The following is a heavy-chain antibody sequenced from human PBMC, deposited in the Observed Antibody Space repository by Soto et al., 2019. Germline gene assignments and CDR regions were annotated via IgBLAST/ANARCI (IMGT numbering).Heavy chain of an antibody. CDR3: ARDSVGYCSSTSCYGYYYYYGMDV. CDR2: IYYSGST. J-gene: IGHJ6*02. V-gene: IGHV4-59*01. D-gene: IGHD2-2*01. Sequence: PLETLSLTCTVSGGSISSYYWSWIRQPPGKGLEWIGYIYYSGSTNYNPSLKSRVTISVDTSKNQFSLKLSSVTAADTAVYYCARDSVGYCSSTSCYGYYYYYGMDVWGQGTTVTVSS. CDR1: GGSISSYY.